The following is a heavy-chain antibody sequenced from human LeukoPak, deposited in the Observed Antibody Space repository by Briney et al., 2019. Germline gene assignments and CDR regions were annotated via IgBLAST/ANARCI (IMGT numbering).Heavy chain of an antibody. D-gene: IGHD6-25*01. V-gene: IGHV3-23*05. J-gene: IGHJ4*02. CDR2: IGSDNKP. CDR1: GFTFSAYA. CDR3: AKALAKSSGWYFDY. Sequence: GGSLRLSCEASGFTFSAYAMTWVRQAPGKGLEWVSSIGSDNKPHYSESVKGRFAISRDNSKNTLYLQMNSLRIEDTAVYYCAKALAKSSGWYFDYWGRGTLVTVSS.